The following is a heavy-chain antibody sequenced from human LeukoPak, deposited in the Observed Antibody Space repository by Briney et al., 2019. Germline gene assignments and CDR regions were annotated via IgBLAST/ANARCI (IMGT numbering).Heavy chain of an antibody. V-gene: IGHV3-53*01. CDR1: GFTVSSSY. CDR2: IYSGGIT. D-gene: IGHD3-3*01. CDR3: ARARPGDFWSGYPSDAFGI. J-gene: IGHJ3*02. Sequence: GGSLRLSCAASGFTVSSSYMTWVRQAPGKGLEWVSVIYSGGITYYADSVKGRFTISRDNSKNTLYLQMNSLRAEDTAVYYCARARPGDFWSGYPSDAFGIWGQGTMVTVSS.